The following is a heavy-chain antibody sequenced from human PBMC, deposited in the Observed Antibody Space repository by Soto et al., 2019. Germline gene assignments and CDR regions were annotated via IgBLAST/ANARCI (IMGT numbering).Heavy chain of an antibody. V-gene: IGHV3-53*04. Sequence: EVQLVESGGGLVQPGGSLRLSCAASGFTVSNNYITWVRQAPGKGLEWVSVIHSDGSTYYADSVKGRFTIPRHNSKDTVYLQMNRLRPEDTAVYYCTSDHYGDSSYYFDYWGQGTLVTVSS. CDR1: GFTVSNNY. D-gene: IGHD4-17*01. CDR3: TSDHYGDSSYYFDY. CDR2: IHSDGST. J-gene: IGHJ4*02.